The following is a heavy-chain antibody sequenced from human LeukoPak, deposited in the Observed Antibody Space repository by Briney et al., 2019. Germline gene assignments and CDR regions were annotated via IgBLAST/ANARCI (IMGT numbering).Heavy chain of an antibody. Sequence: GASVKVSCKASGYTFTGYYMHWVRQAPGQGLEWMGWINPNSGGTNYAQKFQGWVTMTRDTSISTAYMELSRLRSDDTAMYYCARGALLWFGELLEEWFDPWGQGTLVTVSS. CDR1: GYTFTGYY. CDR2: INPNSGGT. V-gene: IGHV1-2*04. D-gene: IGHD3-10*01. CDR3: ARGALLWFGELLEEWFDP. J-gene: IGHJ5*02.